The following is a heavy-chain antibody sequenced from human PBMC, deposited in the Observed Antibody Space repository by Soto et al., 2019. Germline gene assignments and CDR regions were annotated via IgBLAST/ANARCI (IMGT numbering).Heavy chain of an antibody. Sequence: GGSLRLSCAASGFTFSSYGMHWVRQAPGKGLEWVAVISYDGSNKYYADSVKGRFTISRDNSKNTLYLQMNSLRAEDTAVYYCAKDGGSSSWYYYYGMDVWGQGTTVTVSS. J-gene: IGHJ6*02. V-gene: IGHV3-30*18. D-gene: IGHD6-13*01. CDR3: AKDGGSSSWYYYYGMDV. CDR1: GFTFSSYG. CDR2: ISYDGSNK.